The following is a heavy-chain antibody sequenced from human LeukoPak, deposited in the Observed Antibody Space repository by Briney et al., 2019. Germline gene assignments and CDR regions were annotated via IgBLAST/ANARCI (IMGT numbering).Heavy chain of an antibody. J-gene: IGHJ4*02. D-gene: IGHD4-17*01. V-gene: IGHV4-59*12. CDR2: IYYSGST. Sequence: SETLSLTCTVSGGSISSYYWSWIRQPPGKGLEWIGYIYYSGSTNYNPSLKSRVTISVDTSKNQFSLKLSSVTAADTAVYYCARDRAAYGDGYYFDYWGQGTLVTVSS. CDR1: GGSISSYY. CDR3: ARDRAAYGDGYYFDY.